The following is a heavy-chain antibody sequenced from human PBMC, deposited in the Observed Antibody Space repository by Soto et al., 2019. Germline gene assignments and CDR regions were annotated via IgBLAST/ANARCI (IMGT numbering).Heavy chain of an antibody. V-gene: IGHV4-4*02. D-gene: IGHD6-13*01. Sequence: SETLSLTCAVSGGAIISSKWWSLVRHPPGKGLEWIGEIYQSGSTNYNPSLESRVRMSVDKSRNQFSLKLTSVSAADTAVYYCARASATIEAAASFDYWGRGTLVSVS. CDR3: ARASATIEAAASFDY. CDR1: GGAIISSKW. J-gene: IGHJ4*02. CDR2: IYQSGST.